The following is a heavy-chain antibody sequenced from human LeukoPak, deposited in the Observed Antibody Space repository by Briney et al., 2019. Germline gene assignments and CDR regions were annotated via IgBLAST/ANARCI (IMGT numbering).Heavy chain of an antibody. D-gene: IGHD2-2*01. CDR2: IIPILGIA. V-gene: IGHV1-69*04. J-gene: IGHJ6*02. CDR1: GGTFSSYA. Sequence: SVKVSCKASGGTFSSYAISWVRQAPGQGLERIGRIIPILGIAYYAQKFQGRVTITADKSTSTAYMELSSLRSEDTAVYYCARDGLGYCSSTSCSMGAYYYYGMDVWGQGITVTVSS. CDR3: ARDGLGYCSSTSCSMGAYYYYGMDV.